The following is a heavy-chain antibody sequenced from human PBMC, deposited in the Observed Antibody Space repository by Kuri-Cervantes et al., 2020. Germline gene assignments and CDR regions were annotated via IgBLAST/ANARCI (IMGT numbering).Heavy chain of an antibody. Sequence: ASVKVSCKVSGYTLTELSMHWVRQAPGKGLEWMGGFDPEDGETIYAQKFQGRVTITTDESTSTAYMELSSLRSEDTAVYYCARERASLVPRAGGAFDIWGQGTMVTVSS. V-gene: IGHV1-24*01. D-gene: IGHD1-26*01. CDR2: FDPEDGET. J-gene: IGHJ3*02. CDR3: ARERASLVPRAGGAFDI. CDR1: GYTLTELS.